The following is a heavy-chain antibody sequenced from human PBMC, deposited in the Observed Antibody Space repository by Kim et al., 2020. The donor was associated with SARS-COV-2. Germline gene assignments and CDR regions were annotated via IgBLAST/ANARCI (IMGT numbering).Heavy chain of an antibody. CDR2: IYYSGST. D-gene: IGHD3-22*01. CDR1: GGSISSYY. V-gene: IGHV4-59*01. CDR3: ARGDSGSNYYYFYMDV. J-gene: IGHJ6*03. Sequence: SETLSLTCTVSGGSISSYYWSWIRQPPGKGLQWIGYIYYSGSTNYNPSLKSRVTMSVDTSRDQFSLKLSSVTAADTAVYYCARGDSGSNYYYFYMDVWSKGTTVTVSS.